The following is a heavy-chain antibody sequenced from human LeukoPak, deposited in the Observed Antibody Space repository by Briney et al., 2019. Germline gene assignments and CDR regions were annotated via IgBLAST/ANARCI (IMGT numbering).Heavy chain of an antibody. V-gene: IGHV3-30*04. D-gene: IGHD7-27*01. CDR2: ISSDGSNK. J-gene: IGHJ4*02. Sequence: GGSLRLSCATSGFTFGISAMLWVRQAPGKGLEWVALISSDGSNKYYADSVKGRFTISRDNSKNTLSLQMDSLRTEDTAVYYCAGDPNWGSGEGGYFGYWGQGALVTVSS. CDR3: AGDPNWGSGEGGYFGY. CDR1: GFTFGISA.